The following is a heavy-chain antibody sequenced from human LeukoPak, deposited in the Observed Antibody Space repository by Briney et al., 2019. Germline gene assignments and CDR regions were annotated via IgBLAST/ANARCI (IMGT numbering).Heavy chain of an antibody. CDR3: AKRTITFGGVIGSFDY. CDR2: ISWNSGSI. CDR1: GFTFDDYA. V-gene: IGHV3-9*01. D-gene: IGHD3-16*02. Sequence: GGSLRLSCAASGFTFDDYAMRWVRQAPGKGLEWVSGISWNSGSIGYADSVKGRFTISRDNAKNSLYLQMNSLRAEDTAVYYCAKRTITFGGVIGSFDYWGQGTLVTVSS. J-gene: IGHJ4*02.